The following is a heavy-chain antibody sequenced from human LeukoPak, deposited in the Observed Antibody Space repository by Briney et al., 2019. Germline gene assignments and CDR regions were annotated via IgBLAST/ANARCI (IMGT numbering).Heavy chain of an antibody. V-gene: IGHV4-30-4*08. CDR1: GGSISSGDYY. D-gene: IGHD2-2*02. J-gene: IGHJ6*03. CDR3: ARATIHLIFDYYYMDV. CDR2: IYYSGST. Sequence: SETLSLTCTVSGGSISSGDYYWSWIRQPPGKGLEWIGYIYYSGSTYYNPSLKSRVTISVDTSKNQFSLKLSSVTAADTAVYYCARATIHLIFDYYYMDVWGKGTTVTVSS.